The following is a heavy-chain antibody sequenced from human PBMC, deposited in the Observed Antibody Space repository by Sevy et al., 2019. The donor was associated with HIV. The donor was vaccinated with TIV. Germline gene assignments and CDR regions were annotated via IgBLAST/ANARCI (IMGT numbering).Heavy chain of an antibody. CDR1: GFIFSDYY. CDR3: TIYDFWGGTNFNYGSADY. J-gene: IGHJ4*02. CDR2: INHNGSII. D-gene: IGHD3-3*01. V-gene: IGHV3-11*01. Sequence: GGSLRLSCAATGFIFSDYYMNWFHQAPGKGLEWLSFINHNGSIIHYADSLKGRFTVSRNNAKNSLYLQMNSLRAEDTAIYYCTIYDFWGGTNFNYGSADYWGQGTLVTVSS.